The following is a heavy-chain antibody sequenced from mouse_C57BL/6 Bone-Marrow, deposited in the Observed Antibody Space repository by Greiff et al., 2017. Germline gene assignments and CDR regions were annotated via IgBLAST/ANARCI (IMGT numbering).Heavy chain of an antibody. CDR3: ASYYYGSSSFDV. Sequence: VQLQQPGAELVKPGASVKMSCKASGYTFTSYWITWVKQRPGQGLEWIGDIYPGSGSTNYNEKFKSKATLTVDTSSSAAYMQSSSLTSEDSAVYCCASYYYGSSSFDVWGTGTTVTVSA. D-gene: IGHD1-1*01. CDR1: GYTFTSYW. J-gene: IGHJ1*03. CDR2: IYPGSGST. V-gene: IGHV1-55*01.